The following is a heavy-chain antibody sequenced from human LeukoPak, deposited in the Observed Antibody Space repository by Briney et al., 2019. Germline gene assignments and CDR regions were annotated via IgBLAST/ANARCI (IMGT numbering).Heavy chain of an antibody. V-gene: IGHV1-69*04. J-gene: IGHJ5*02. CDR2: IIPILGIA. CDR1: GGTFSSFT. Sequence: SVKVSCKASGGTFSSFTISWVRQAPGQGLEWMGRIIPILGIANYAQKFQGRVTITADKSTSTAYMELSSLRSEDTAVYYCARDRVVVVPAARTGWFDPWGQGTLVTVSS. D-gene: IGHD2-2*01. CDR3: ARDRVVVVPAARTGWFDP.